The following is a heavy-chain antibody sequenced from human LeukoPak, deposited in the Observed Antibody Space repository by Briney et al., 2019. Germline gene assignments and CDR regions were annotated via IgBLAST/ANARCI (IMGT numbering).Heavy chain of an antibody. Sequence: PSETLSLTCTVSGGSISSYYWSWIRQPPGKGLEWIGYIYCSGSTNYNPSLKSRVTISVDTSKNQFSLKLSSVTAADTAVYYCARLPSRPYYYYYYGMDVWGQGTTVTVSS. CDR2: IYCSGST. CDR3: ARLPSRPYYYYYYGMDV. J-gene: IGHJ6*02. CDR1: GGSISSYY. D-gene: IGHD2-2*01. V-gene: IGHV4-59*01.